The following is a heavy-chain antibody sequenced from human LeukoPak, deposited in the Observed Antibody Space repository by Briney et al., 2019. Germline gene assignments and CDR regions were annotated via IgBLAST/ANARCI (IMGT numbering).Heavy chain of an antibody. CDR1: GYTFTAYY. CDR2: INPNSGST. D-gene: IGHD2-2*01. Sequence: ASVKVSCKASGYTFTAYYMHWVRQAPGQGLEWMGWINPNSGSTNYAQKFQGRVTMTRDTSISTANMELSRLRSDDTAVYYCARDHLVVPGGYEDHYYGMDVWGQGTTVTVSS. V-gene: IGHV1-2*02. J-gene: IGHJ6*02. CDR3: ARDHLVVPGGYEDHYYGMDV.